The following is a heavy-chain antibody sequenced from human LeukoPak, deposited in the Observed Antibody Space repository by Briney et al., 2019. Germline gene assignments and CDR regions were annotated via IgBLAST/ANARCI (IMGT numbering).Heavy chain of an antibody. CDR3: ARDWGYDFWSGLENYMDV. V-gene: IGHV3-23*01. Sequence: GGSLRLSCAASGFTFSSYAMSWVRQAPGKGLEWVSAISGSGGSTYYADSVKGRFTISRDNAKNSLYLQMNSLRAEDTAVYYCARDWGYDFWSGLENYMDVWGKGTTVTVSS. CDR2: ISGSGGST. D-gene: IGHD3-3*01. J-gene: IGHJ6*03. CDR1: GFTFSSYA.